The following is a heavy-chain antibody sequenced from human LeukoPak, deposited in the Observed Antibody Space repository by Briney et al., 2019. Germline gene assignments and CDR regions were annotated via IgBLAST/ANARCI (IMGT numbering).Heavy chain of an antibody. CDR2: IDWDEDK. Sequence: SGPALVKPPQTLTLTCTFSGFSLGTRGMRVSWIRQPPGKALEWLSRIDWDEDKFYSTSLKTRLTISKDTSKNQVVLTMTNMDPVDTATYYCARIYGDYVIDYWGQGTLVTVSS. V-gene: IGHV2-70*04. CDR1: GFSLGTRGMR. J-gene: IGHJ4*02. D-gene: IGHD4-17*01. CDR3: ARIYGDYVIDY.